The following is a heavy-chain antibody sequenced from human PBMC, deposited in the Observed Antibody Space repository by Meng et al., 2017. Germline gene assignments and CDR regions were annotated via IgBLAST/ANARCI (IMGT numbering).Heavy chain of an antibody. J-gene: IGHJ4*02. V-gene: IGHV3-23*04. Sequence: VHLVESGGGLVQPGGSRRLSCAVSEFTFSISAMSWVRQAPGKGLEWVSGISGNGGSTFYADSVKGRFTISRDNSKNTLYLQMNSLRVEDTALYYCAKLGSDYWGQGTLVTVSS. CDR1: EFTFSISA. D-gene: IGHD7-27*01. CDR3: AKLGSDY. CDR2: ISGNGGST.